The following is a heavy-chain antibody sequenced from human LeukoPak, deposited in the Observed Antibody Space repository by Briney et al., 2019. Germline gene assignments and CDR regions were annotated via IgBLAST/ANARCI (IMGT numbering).Heavy chain of an antibody. V-gene: IGHV4-39*07. Sequence: SETLSLTCTVSGGSISSSSYYWGWIRQPPGKGLEWIGSIYYSGSTYYNPSLKSRVTISVDTSKNQFSLKLSSVTAADAAVYYCARALVVPAATRPTQFDYWGQGTLVTVSS. D-gene: IGHD2-2*01. CDR1: GGSISSSSYY. CDR2: IYYSGST. CDR3: ARALVVPAATRPTQFDY. J-gene: IGHJ4*02.